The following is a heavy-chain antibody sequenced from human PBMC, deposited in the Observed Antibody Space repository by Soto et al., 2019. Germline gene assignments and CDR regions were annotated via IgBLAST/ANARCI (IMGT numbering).Heavy chain of an antibody. Sequence: QGQLQESGPGLVKPSQTLSLTCTVSAGSITSGGYYWSWIRQHPGKGLEWIGNIYYSGSTYYNPSLKSRVTISVDTSKNQFSLKLSSVTAADTAVYYCARDPFGTPFGYFKSWGQGTLVNVSS. CDR1: AGSITSGGYY. CDR2: IYYSGST. CDR3: ARDPFGTPFGYFKS. J-gene: IGHJ4*02. V-gene: IGHV4-31*03. D-gene: IGHD3-10*01.